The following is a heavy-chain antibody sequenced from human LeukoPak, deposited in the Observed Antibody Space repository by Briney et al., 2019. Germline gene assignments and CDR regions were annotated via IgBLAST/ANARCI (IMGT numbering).Heavy chain of an antibody. CDR1: GGSIRNHH. J-gene: IGHJ4*02. V-gene: IGHV4-59*11. Sequence: SGTLSLTCSVSGGSIRNHHWTWIRQSPGKGLEWIGHVFFTEGTNYSPSLRGRITISADRSKNQIYLKSGSVTAADTAVYYCARELYHFDRWGQGALVTVSS. CDR3: ARELYHFDR. D-gene: IGHD2-8*01. CDR2: VFFTEGT.